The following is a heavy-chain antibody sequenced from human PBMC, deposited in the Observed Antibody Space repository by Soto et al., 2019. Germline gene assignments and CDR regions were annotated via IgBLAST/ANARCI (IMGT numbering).Heavy chain of an antibody. CDR2: IWYDGSNK. CDR3: ARGIESGELLNYYYYYGMDV. V-gene: IGHV3-33*01. D-gene: IGHD3-10*01. J-gene: IGHJ6*02. CDR1: GFTFSSYG. Sequence: GGSLRLSCSASGFTFSSYGMHWVRQAPGRGLEWVAVIWYDGSNKYYADSVKGRFTVSRDNSKNTLYLQMNSLRAEDTAVYYCARGIESGELLNYYYYYGMDVWGQGTTVTVSS.